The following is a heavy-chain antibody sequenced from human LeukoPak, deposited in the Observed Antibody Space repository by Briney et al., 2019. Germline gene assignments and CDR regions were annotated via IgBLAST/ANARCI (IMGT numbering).Heavy chain of an antibody. Sequence: SETLSLTCTVSVGSISSYYWSWIRQPPGKGLEWIGYIYYSGSTNYNPSLKSRVTISVDTSKNQFSLKLSSVTAADTAVYYCARGYSGYDRYFDYWGQGTLVTVSS. J-gene: IGHJ4*02. D-gene: IGHD5-12*01. V-gene: IGHV4-59*08. CDR1: VGSISSYY. CDR3: ARGYSGYDRYFDY. CDR2: IYYSGST.